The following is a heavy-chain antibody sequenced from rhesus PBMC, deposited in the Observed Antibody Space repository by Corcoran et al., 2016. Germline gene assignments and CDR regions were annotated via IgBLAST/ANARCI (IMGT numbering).Heavy chain of an antibody. CDR3: ASGSGWSLDY. CDR2: IGGSSGRT. V-gene: IGHV4-127*01. CDR1: GYSISSGYG. J-gene: IGHJ4*01. Sequence: QVQLQESGPGLVKPSETLSLTCAVSGYSISSGYGWRWIRQPPGKGLEWIGYIGGSSGRTNDNPSLKSRVTISKDTSKNQYSLKLSSVTAADTAGYYCASGSGWSLDYWGQGVLVTVSS. D-gene: IGHD6S26*01.